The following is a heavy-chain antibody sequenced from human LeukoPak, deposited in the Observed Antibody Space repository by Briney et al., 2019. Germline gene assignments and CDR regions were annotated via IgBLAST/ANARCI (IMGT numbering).Heavy chain of an antibody. CDR1: GGTFSSYA. V-gene: IGHV1-69*01. CDR3: ARDSRSISYS. Sequence: GASVKVSCKASGGTFSSYAISWVRQAPGQGLEWMGGIIPIFGTANYAQKFQGRVTITADESTSTAYVELSSLRSEDTAVYYCARDSRSISYSWGQGTLVTVSS. CDR2: IIPIFGTA. J-gene: IGHJ4*02. D-gene: IGHD3-3*01.